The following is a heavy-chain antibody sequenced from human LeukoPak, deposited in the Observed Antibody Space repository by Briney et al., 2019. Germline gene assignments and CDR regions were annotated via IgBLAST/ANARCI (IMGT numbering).Heavy chain of an antibody. CDR2: INPNSGGT. V-gene: IGHV1-2*02. Sequence: ASVKVSCKASGYTFTVYYMHWVRQAPGQGLEWMGWINPNSGGTNYAQKFQGRVTMTRDTTISTAYMELSRLRSDDTAVYYCARDRATYYDILTGEVMDVWGKGTTVTVSS. D-gene: IGHD3-9*01. CDR1: GYTFTVYY. CDR3: ARDRATYYDILTGEVMDV. J-gene: IGHJ6*03.